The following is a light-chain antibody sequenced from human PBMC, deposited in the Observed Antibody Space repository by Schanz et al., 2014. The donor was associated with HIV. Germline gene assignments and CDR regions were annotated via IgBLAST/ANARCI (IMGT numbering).Light chain of an antibody. Sequence: EIVLTQSPATLALSPGERATLSCRASQSVGSYLAWYQQKPGQAPRLLMYGVSIRATGSPDRFSGSGSGTDFTLTISRLEPKDFAVYYCQQYGGSPPYSFGQGTKLEIK. CDR2: GVS. V-gene: IGKV3-20*01. CDR1: QSVGSY. CDR3: QQYGGSPPYS. J-gene: IGKJ2*03.